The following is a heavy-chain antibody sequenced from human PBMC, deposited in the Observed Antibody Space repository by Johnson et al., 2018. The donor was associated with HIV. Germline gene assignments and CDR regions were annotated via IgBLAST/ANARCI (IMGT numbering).Heavy chain of an antibody. Sequence: QMLLVESGGGVVQPGRSLRLSCSASGFTFSDYAMHWVRQAPGKGLQWVAVISYDGNTKYYADSVKGRFTISRDNSKSTLYLQMNSLRFEDTAVYFCAGRASGWHSFDIWGQGTMVTVSS. V-gene: IGHV3-30*04. CDR3: AGRASGWHSFDI. CDR1: GFTFSDYA. D-gene: IGHD6-19*01. J-gene: IGHJ3*02. CDR2: ISYDGNTK.